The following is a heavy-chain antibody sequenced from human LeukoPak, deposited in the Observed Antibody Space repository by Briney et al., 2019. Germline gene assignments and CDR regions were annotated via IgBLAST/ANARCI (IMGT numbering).Heavy chain of an antibody. V-gene: IGHV1-18*01. D-gene: IGHD3-3*01. Sequence: ASVKVSCKASGYTFTSYGFTWVRQAPGQGLEWMGWISAYNGNTNYAQKLQDRVTMTTDTSTSTAYMELRSLRSDDTAVYYCAREPRGIFGVVIPNFDYWGQGTLVTVSS. J-gene: IGHJ4*02. CDR2: ISAYNGNT. CDR1: GYTFTSYG. CDR3: AREPRGIFGVVIPNFDY.